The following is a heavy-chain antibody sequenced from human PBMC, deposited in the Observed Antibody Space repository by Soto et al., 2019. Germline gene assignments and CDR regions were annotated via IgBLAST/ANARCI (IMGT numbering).Heavy chain of an antibody. CDR2: ISYDGSNK. J-gene: IGHJ6*02. V-gene: IGHV3-30*18. CDR3: AKDFILGWFGELIRPVGYYYYYGMDV. Sequence: QVQLVESGGGVVQPGRSLRLSCAASGFTFSSYGMHWVRQAPGKGLEWVAVISYDGSNKYYADSVKGRFTISRDNSKNTLYLQMNSLRAEDTAVYYCAKDFILGWFGELIRPVGYYYYYGMDVWGQGTTVTVSS. D-gene: IGHD3-10*01. CDR1: GFTFSSYG.